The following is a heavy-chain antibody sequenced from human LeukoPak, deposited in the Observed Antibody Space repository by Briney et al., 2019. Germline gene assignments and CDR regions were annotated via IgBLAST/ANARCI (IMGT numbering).Heavy chain of an antibody. CDR3: ARSATVTTGYFDY. V-gene: IGHV4-39*07. Sequence: SSETLSLTCSVSGGSISSSGHYWGWIRQSPEKGLDWIGSIYSNGNTYYNPSVKSRVTISVDTSKNQFSLKLTSVTAAETAVYYCARSATVTTGYFDYWGQGALATVSS. CDR2: IYSNGNT. D-gene: IGHD4-17*01. J-gene: IGHJ4*02. CDR1: GGSISSSGHY.